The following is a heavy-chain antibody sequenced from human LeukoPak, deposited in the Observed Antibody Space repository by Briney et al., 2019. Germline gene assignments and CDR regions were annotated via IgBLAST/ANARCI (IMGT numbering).Heavy chain of an antibody. V-gene: IGHV3-53*01. J-gene: IGHJ6*02. Sequence: GGSLRLSCAASGFTVSGHPMSWVRQAPGKGLEWVSVIYRGGNTYYADSVKGRFTISTDNSKNTLYLQMNSLRAEDTAVYYCARDRALLGGNSDMDVWGRGTTVTVSS. D-gene: IGHD3-10*01. CDR2: IYRGGNT. CDR1: GFTVSGHP. CDR3: ARDRALLGGNSDMDV.